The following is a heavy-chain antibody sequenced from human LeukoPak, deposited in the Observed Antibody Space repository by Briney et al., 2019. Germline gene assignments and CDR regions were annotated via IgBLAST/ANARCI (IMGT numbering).Heavy chain of an antibody. CDR3: TQYYYDSSA. CDR2: IRSKAYGGTT. V-gene: IGHV3-49*04. D-gene: IGHD3-22*01. Sequence: GRSLRLSCTASGFTFGDYAMSWVRQAPGKGLEWVGFIRSKAYGGTTEYAASVKGRFTISRDDSKSIAYLQMNSLKTEDTAVYYCTQYYYDSSAWGQGTLVTASS. J-gene: IGHJ4*02. CDR1: GFTFGDYA.